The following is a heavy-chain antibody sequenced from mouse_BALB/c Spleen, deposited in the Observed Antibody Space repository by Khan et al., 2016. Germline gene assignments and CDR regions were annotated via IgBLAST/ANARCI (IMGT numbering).Heavy chain of an antibody. Sequence: VQLQESGAELARPGASVKLSCKASGYTFTSYWMQWVKQRPGQGLEWIGAIYPGDGDTRYTQKFKGKATLTADKSSNTAYMQLSSLASEDSAVYDIAEGGRAMDYWGQGTSVTVSS. CDR1: GYTFTSYW. V-gene: IGHV1-87*01. CDR3: AEGGRAMDY. CDR2: IYPGDGDT. J-gene: IGHJ4*01.